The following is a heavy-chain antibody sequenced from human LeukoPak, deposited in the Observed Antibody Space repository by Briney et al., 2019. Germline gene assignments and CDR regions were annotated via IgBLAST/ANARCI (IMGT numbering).Heavy chain of an antibody. J-gene: IGHJ4*02. CDR1: GFTFGDYD. D-gene: IGHD3-10*01. CDR2: IRSRGYGGTP. V-gene: IGHV3-49*03. CDR3: TKTMVRDNPVDY. Sequence: PGRSLRLFCTVSGFTFGDYDMSWFRQAPGKGLEWVGFIRSRGYGGTPEYAESVKGRFTISRDDSTSIANLQMKSLKTEETAVYYCTKTMVRDNPVDYWGQGTMVTVSS.